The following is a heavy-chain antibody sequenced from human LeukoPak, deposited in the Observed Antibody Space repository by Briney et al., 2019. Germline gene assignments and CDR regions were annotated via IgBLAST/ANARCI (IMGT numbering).Heavy chain of an antibody. CDR2: ISGSGGST. V-gene: IGHV3-23*01. CDR3: ASQGVLRFLEWLDDY. Sequence: GGSLRLSCAASEFTFSSYAMSWVRQAPGKGLEWVSTISGSGGSTYYAESVKGRFTISRDNAKNSLYLQMNSLRAEDTAVYYCASQGVLRFLEWLDDYWGQGTLVTVSS. J-gene: IGHJ4*02. D-gene: IGHD3-3*01. CDR1: EFTFSSYA.